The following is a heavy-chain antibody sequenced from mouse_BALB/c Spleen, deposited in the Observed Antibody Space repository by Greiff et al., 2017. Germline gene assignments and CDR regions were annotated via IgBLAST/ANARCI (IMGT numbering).Heavy chain of an antibody. CDR3: ARGDFITTATYSY. CDR1: GYTFTSYW. D-gene: IGHD1-2*01. J-gene: IGHJ3*01. V-gene: IGHV1-69*02. CDR2: IDPSDSYT. Sequence: QVQLQQPGAELVKPGASVKLSCKASGYTFTSYWMHWVKQRPGQGLEWIGEIDPSDSYTNYNQKFKGKATLTVDKSSSTAYMQLSSLTSEDSAVYYCARGDFITTATYSYWGQGTLVTVSA.